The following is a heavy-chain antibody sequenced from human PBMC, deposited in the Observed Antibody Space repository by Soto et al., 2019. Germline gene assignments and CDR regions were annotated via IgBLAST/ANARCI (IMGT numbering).Heavy chain of an antibody. J-gene: IGHJ4*02. V-gene: IGHV4-34*01. CDR2: INHSGST. CDR3: ARAALGVVVTASGNLDY. D-gene: IGHD2-21*02. CDR1: GGSFSGYY. Sequence: SSETLSLTCAVYGGSFSGYYWSWIRQPPGKGLEWIGEINHSGSTNYNPSLKSRVTISVDTSKNQFSLKLSSVTAADTAVYYCARAALGVVVTASGNLDYWGQG.